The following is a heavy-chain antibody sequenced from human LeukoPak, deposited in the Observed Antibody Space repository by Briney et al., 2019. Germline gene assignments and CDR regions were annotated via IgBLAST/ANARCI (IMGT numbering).Heavy chain of an antibody. V-gene: IGHV3-9*01. CDR3: AKGDYYDSSGYSPYYYYYGMDV. D-gene: IGHD3-22*01. CDR2: ISWNSGSI. CDR1: GFTFYDYA. J-gene: IGHJ6*02. Sequence: GGSLRLSCAASGFTFYDYAMHWVRQAPGKGLEWGSGISWNSGSIGYADSVKGRFTISRDNAKNSLYLQMNSLRAEDTALYYCAKGDYYDSSGYSPYYYYYGMDVWGQGTTVTVSS.